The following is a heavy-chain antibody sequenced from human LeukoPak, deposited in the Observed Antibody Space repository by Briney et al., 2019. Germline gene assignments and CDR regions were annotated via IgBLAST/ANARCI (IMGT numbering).Heavy chain of an antibody. J-gene: IGHJ6*04. D-gene: IGHD2-2*01. V-gene: IGHV4-61*02. CDR1: GGSISSGSYY. CDR2: VFTSGST. Sequence: SETLSLTCTESGGSISSGSYYWGWLRQPAGTGLEWIGRVFTSGSTNDNPSLKSRVTISVDTSKNQFSLKLSSVTAADTAVYYCARDRDLGYCSSTSCRLGMDVWGKGTTVTISS. CDR3: ARDRDLGYCSSTSCRLGMDV.